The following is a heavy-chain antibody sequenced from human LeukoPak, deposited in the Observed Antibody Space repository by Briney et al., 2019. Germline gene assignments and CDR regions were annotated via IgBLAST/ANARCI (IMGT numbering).Heavy chain of an antibody. CDR3: AKDASYNWNPVYYYYYGMDV. CDR2: INTNGATT. Sequence: GGSLRLSCAASGFIFSRYGMNWVRQAPGKGLDWVGAINTNGATTVYADSVKGRFTIFRDNSRNTLYLQMNSLRAEDTAVYYCAKDASYNWNPVYYYYYGMDVWGQGTTVTVSS. V-gene: IGHV3-23*01. CDR1: GFIFSRYG. D-gene: IGHD1-20*01. J-gene: IGHJ6*02.